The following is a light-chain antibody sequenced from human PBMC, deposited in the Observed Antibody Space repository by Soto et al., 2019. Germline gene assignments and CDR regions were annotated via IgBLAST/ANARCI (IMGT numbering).Light chain of an antibody. CDR3: TSYASGSSHLV. J-gene: IGLJ2*01. CDR1: SSDIGGYDH. Sequence: QSVLTQPASVSGSPGQSITLSCTGTSSDIGGYDHVSWYQRHPGKAPKLIIYDVNNRPSGVSNRFSGSKSGNTASLTITGLQAEDDADYYGTSYASGSSHLVFGGGTKVTVL. V-gene: IGLV2-14*01. CDR2: DVN.